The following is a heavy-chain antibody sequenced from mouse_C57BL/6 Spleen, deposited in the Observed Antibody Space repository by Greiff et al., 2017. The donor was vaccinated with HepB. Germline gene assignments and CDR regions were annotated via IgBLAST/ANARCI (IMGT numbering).Heavy chain of an antibody. D-gene: IGHD1-1*01. CDR1: GYTFTDYE. J-gene: IGHJ3*01. CDR2: IDPETGGT. V-gene: IGHV1-15*01. Sequence: QVQLKQSGAELVRPGASVTLSCKASGYTFTDYEMHWVKQTPVHGLEWIGAIDPETGGTAYNQKFKGKAILTADKSSSTAYMELRSLTSEDSAVYYCTRSYYGSSWGQGTLVTVSA. CDR3: TRSYYGSS.